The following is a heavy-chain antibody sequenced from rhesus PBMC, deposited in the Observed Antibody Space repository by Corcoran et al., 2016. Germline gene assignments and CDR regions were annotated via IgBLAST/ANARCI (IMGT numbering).Heavy chain of an antibody. V-gene: IGHV3-14*01. D-gene: IGHD2-2*01. Sequence: EVQLVESGGGLAKPGGSLRLSCAASGFTFSSYWMNWVRQAPGKGLEWVSAINSGGGITYYADSVKGRFTISRENAKNKLYLQMDGLRAEDTAVYYCAGAYCTSTTCYDAFDFWGQGLRVTVSS. J-gene: IGHJ3*01. CDR3: AGAYCTSTTCYDAFDF. CDR2: INSGGGIT. CDR1: GFTFSSYW.